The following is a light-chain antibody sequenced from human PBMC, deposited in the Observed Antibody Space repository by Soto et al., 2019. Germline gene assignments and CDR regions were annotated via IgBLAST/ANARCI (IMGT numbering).Light chain of an antibody. Sequence: QSALTQPPSVSGSPGQSVAISCTGTSSDVGSYNRVAWYQQPPGSAPKLMISEVNNRPSGVPDRFSGSKSSNTASLTISGLQAEDEADYYCSSYTSSNTYVFGTGTKVTVL. CDR1: SSDVGSYNR. J-gene: IGLJ1*01. V-gene: IGLV2-18*02. CDR2: EVN. CDR3: SSYTSSNTYV.